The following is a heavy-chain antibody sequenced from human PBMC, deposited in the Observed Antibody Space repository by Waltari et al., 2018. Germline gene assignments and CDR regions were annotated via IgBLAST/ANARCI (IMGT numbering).Heavy chain of an antibody. V-gene: IGHV1-69*15. Sequence: QVQLVQSGAEVKKPGSSVKVSCKASGGTFSSYAISWLRQAPGQGREWMGRIIPIFGTANYAQKFQGRVTITADESTSTAYMELSSLRSEDTAVYYCAREVILTGSQYYFDYWGQGTLVTVSS. CDR3: AREVILTGSQYYFDY. CDR2: IIPIFGTA. J-gene: IGHJ4*02. CDR1: GGTFSSYA. D-gene: IGHD3-9*01.